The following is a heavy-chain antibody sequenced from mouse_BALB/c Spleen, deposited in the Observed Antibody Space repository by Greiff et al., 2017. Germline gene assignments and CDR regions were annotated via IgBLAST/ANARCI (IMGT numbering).Heavy chain of an antibody. V-gene: IGHV1-55*01. CDR2: IYPGSGST. Sequence: QVQLQQPGAELVKPGTSVKLSCKASGYNFTSYWINWVKLRPGQGLEWIGDIYPGSGSTNYNEKFKSKATLTVDTSSSTAYMQLSSLASEDSALYYCARLRGYGGEDYWGQGTTLTVSS. D-gene: IGHD2-14*01. J-gene: IGHJ2*01. CDR3: ARLRGYGGEDY. CDR1: GYNFTSYW.